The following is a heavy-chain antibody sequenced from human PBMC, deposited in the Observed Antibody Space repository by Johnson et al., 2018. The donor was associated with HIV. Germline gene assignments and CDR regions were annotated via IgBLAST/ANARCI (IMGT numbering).Heavy chain of an antibody. J-gene: IGHJ3*02. Sequence: QEKLVESGGGLVQPGGSLRLSCAASGFTFSSYDMHWVRQAPGKGMEWVALISYDGSNKYYADSVKGRFTISRDNSKNTLYLQMNSLRAEDTAVYYCANFYTDNTLGLFGAFDIWGQGTVVTVSS. V-gene: IGHV3-30*18. CDR3: ANFYTDNTLGLFGAFDI. D-gene: IGHD1-1*01. CDR1: GFTFSSYD. CDR2: ISYDGSNK.